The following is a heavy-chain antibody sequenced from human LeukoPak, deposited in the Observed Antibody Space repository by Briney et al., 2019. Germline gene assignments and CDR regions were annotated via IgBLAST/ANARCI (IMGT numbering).Heavy chain of an antibody. CDR1: GYNFPKYW. V-gene: IGHV5-51*01. D-gene: IGHD6-19*01. J-gene: IGHJ4*02. Sequence: AESLKISCRGSGYNFPKYWIGWLLQMPGKSLEWMGIIYPGDSDTRYSPSFQGQVTISADKSISTAYLQWSRLTASDTAMYYCARVSGYSNGWYDFNYWGQGSQVTVSS. CDR2: IYPGDSDT. CDR3: ARVSGYSNGWYDFNY.